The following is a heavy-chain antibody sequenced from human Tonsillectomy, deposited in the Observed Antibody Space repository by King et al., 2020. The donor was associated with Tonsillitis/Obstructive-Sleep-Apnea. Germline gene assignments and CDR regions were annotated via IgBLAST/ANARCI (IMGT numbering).Heavy chain of an antibody. Sequence: VQLVESGGGLVQPGGSLKLSCAASGFTFSGSAMHWVRQASGKGLEWVGRIRSKANSYATAYAASVKGRFTISRDDSKNTAYLQMNSLKTEDTAVYYCTSHSGVAAAGGAYWGQGTLVTVSS. CDR1: GFTFSGSA. CDR2: IRSKANSYAT. CDR3: TSHSGVAAAGGAY. J-gene: IGHJ4*02. D-gene: IGHD6-13*01. V-gene: IGHV3-73*01.